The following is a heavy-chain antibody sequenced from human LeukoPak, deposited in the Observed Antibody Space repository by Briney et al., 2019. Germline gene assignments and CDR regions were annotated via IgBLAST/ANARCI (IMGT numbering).Heavy chain of an antibody. CDR1: GVSLSSTTYY. V-gene: IGHV4-39*01. CDR3: ARIGHGANSHLKWYFDL. J-gene: IGHJ2*01. D-gene: IGHD4-23*01. CDR2: IFYSGSA. Sequence: PSETLSLTCNVSGVSLSSTTYYWGWIRPPPGEGLEWIGSIFYSGSAYYNPSLKSRLAIPLDTSKNQFSLRLTSVTAADTGVYFCARIGHGANSHLKWYFDLWGRGTLVTVSS.